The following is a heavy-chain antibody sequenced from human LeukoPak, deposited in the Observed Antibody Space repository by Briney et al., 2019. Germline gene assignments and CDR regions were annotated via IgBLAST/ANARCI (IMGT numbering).Heavy chain of an antibody. CDR3: ARHFRIAAAGNEFDY. Sequence: SETLSLTCTVSGGSISSSSYYWGWIRQPPGTGLEWIGSIYYSGSTYYNPSLKSRVTISVDTSKNQFSLKLSSVTAADTAVYYCARHFRIAAAGNEFDYWGQGTLVTVSS. CDR2: IYYSGST. V-gene: IGHV4-39*01. CDR1: GGSISSSSYY. D-gene: IGHD6-13*01. J-gene: IGHJ4*02.